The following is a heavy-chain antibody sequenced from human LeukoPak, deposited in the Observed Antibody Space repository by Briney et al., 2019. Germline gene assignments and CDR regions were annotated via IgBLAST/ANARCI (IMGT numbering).Heavy chain of an antibody. CDR1: GFTFSSYA. J-gene: IGHJ4*02. V-gene: IGHV3-23*01. CDR2: ISGSGGST. Sequence: GRSLRLSCAASGFTFSSYAMSWVRQAPGKGLEWVSAISGSGGSTYYADSVKGRFTISRDNSKNTLYLQMNSLRAEDTAVYYCAKALYYYGSGSSFDYWGQGTLVTVSS. CDR3: AKALYYYGSGSSFDY. D-gene: IGHD3-10*01.